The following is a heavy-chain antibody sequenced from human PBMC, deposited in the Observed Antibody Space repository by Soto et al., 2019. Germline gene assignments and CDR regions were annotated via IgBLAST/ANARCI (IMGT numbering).Heavy chain of an antibody. Sequence: QVQLVQSGAEVKKPGASVKVSCKASGYTFTSYYMHWVRQAPGQGLEWMGIINPSGGSTSYAQKFQGRVPMTRETATSTVHMELSSLRSEYTAVYYCAIITGYCSSTSCYAFFACDIWGQGTMVTVSS. CDR2: INPSGGST. V-gene: IGHV1-46*03. J-gene: IGHJ3*02. D-gene: IGHD2-2*01. CDR1: GYTFTSYY. CDR3: AIITGYCSSTSCYAFFACDI.